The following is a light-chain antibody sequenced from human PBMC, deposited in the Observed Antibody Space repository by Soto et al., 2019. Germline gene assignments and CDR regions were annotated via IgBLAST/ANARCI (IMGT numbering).Light chain of an antibody. CDR1: SSNIGAGYD. CDR3: QSYDISLSGVL. V-gene: IGLV1-40*01. CDR2: GNS. Sequence: QSVLTQPPSVSGAPGQGVTISCIGSSSNIGAGYDVHWYQQVSGTAPKLLLYGNSNRPSGVPDRFSGSKSGTSASLAIIGLQPEDEADYYCQSYDISLSGVLFGGGTKLTVL. J-gene: IGLJ2*01.